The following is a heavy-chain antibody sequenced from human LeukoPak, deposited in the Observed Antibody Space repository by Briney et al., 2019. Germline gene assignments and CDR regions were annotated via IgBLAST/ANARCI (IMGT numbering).Heavy chain of an antibody. V-gene: IGHV3-7*01. Sequence: PAGGSLRLSCAASGFTFSNSWMCWVRQAPGKGLEWVATIKPDGSAQYYVDSVKGRFTISRDNARNSLFLQINSLRAEDTAVYYCANGGTYSSGPWGQGTLVTVSS. CDR2: IKPDGSAQ. CDR3: ANGGTYSSGP. D-gene: IGHD3-22*01. CDR1: GFTFSNSW. J-gene: IGHJ5*02.